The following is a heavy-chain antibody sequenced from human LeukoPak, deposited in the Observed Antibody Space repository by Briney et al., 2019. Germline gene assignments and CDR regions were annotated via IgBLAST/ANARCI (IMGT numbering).Heavy chain of an antibody. Sequence: GGSLRLSCAASGFTFSSYGMHWVRQAPGKGLEWVAVISYDGSNKYYADSVKGRFTISRDNSKNTLYLQMNILRAEDTTVYYCANLSLAVAVNGFDYWGQGTLVTVPS. D-gene: IGHD6-19*01. CDR1: GFTFSSYG. CDR2: ISYDGSNK. J-gene: IGHJ4*02. V-gene: IGHV3-30*18. CDR3: ANLSLAVAVNGFDY.